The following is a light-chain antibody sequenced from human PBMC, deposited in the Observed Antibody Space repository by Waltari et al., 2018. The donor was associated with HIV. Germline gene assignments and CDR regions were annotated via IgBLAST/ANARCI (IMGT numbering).Light chain of an antibody. CDR1: QSVLFSSNNNNY. CDR3: QQYYTTPLT. Sequence: DIVMTQSPDSLAVSLGERATINCKSSQSVLFSSNNNNYLAWYQQKPGQSPKLLIYWASTRESRVPDRFSGSGSGTDFTLTISSLRAEDVAVYYCQQYYTTPLTFGGGTKVEIK. V-gene: IGKV4-1*01. J-gene: IGKJ4*01. CDR2: WAS.